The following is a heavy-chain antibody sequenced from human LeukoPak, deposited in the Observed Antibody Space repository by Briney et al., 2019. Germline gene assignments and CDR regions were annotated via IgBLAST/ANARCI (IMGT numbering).Heavy chain of an antibody. CDR1: GGSISSSSYY. J-gene: IGHJ5*02. V-gene: IGHV4-39*01. D-gene: IGHD3-22*01. Sequence: SETLSLTCTVSGGSISSSSYYWGWIRQPPGKGLEWIERIYYSGSTYYNPSLKSRVTISVDTSKNQFSLKLSSVTAADTAVYYCARPYYYDSSGYYRGHNWFDPWGQGTLVTVSS. CDR3: ARPYYYDSSGYYRGHNWFDP. CDR2: IYYSGST.